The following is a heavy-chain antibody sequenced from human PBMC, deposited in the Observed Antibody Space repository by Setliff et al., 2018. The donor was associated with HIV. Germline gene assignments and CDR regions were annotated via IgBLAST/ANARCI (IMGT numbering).Heavy chain of an antibody. Sequence: GGSLRLSCAASGFTFSSYWMYWVRQAPGKGLVWVSRINSDGSSTSYADSVQGRFSISRDNAKKSLYLQMNNLRAEDSAVYYCVATGTLFYLYRDIWGKGTTVTVSS. CDR2: INSDGSST. CDR3: VATGTLFYLYRDI. D-gene: IGHD1-1*01. J-gene: IGHJ6*03. V-gene: IGHV3-74*01. CDR1: GFTFSSYW.